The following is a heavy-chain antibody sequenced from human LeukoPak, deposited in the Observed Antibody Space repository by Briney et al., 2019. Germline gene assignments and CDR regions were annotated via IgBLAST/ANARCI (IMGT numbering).Heavy chain of an antibody. CDR3: ARSSGSRTAFNYYYYYMDV. J-gene: IGHJ6*03. Sequence: GASVKVSCKASGYTFTSYDINWVRQATGQGLEWMGWMNPNSGNTGYAQKFQGRVTMTRNTSISTAYMELSSLRSEDTAVYYCARSSGSRTAFNYYYYYMDVWGKGTTVTVSS. D-gene: IGHD3-10*01. V-gene: IGHV1-8*01. CDR1: GYTFTSYD. CDR2: MNPNSGNT.